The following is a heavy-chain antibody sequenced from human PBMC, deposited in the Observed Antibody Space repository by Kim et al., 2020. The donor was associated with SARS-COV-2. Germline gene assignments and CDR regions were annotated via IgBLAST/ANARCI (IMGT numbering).Heavy chain of an antibody. J-gene: IGHJ6*02. Sequence: GGSLRLSCAASGFTFSSYWMSWVRQAPGKGLEWVANIKQDGSEKYYVDSVKGRFTISRDNAKNSLYLQMNSLRAEDTAVYYCARVYYDSSGYYYMGYYYYGMDVWGQGTTVTVSS. CDR3: ARVYYDSSGYYYMGYYYYGMDV. CDR2: IKQDGSEK. CDR1: GFTFSSYW. D-gene: IGHD3-22*01. V-gene: IGHV3-7*01.